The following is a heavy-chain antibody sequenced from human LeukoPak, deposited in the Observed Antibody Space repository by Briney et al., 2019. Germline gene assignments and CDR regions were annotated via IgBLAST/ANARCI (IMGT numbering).Heavy chain of an antibody. D-gene: IGHD6-19*01. CDR2: ISSSSSYI. CDR3: ARERAVAGVDY. Sequence: GGSLRLSCAASGFTFSSYSMNWVRQAPGKGLEWVSSISSSSSYIYYAGSVKGRFTISRDNSKNTLYLQMNSLRAEDTAVYYCARERAVAGVDYWGQGTLVTVSS. J-gene: IGHJ4*02. V-gene: IGHV3-21*01. CDR1: GFTFSSYS.